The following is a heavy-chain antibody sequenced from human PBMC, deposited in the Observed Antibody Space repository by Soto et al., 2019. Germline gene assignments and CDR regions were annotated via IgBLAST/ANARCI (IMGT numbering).Heavy chain of an antibody. D-gene: IGHD4-17*01. Sequence: EVQLLESGGGLVQPGGSLRLSCAASGFSFNSYSMSWVRQAPGKGLEWVAGIIGSGDSAYYADSVEGRFTISRDNSKNTLSFQMNRLRAGDTAIYYCARDRGTTTVTLDAFQHWGQGTLVAVSS. J-gene: IGHJ1*01. V-gene: IGHV3-23*01. CDR2: IIGSGDSA. CDR3: ARDRGTTTVTLDAFQH. CDR1: GFSFNSYS.